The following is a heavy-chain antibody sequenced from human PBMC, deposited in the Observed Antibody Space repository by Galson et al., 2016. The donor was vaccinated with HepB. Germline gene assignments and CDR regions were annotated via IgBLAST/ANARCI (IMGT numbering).Heavy chain of an antibody. CDR1: GFTSSSYA. D-gene: IGHD3-22*01. V-gene: IGHV3-23*01. CDR2: ISGRTGNT. Sequence: SLRLSCAASGFTSSSYAMTWVRQAPGKGLEWVSAISGRTGNTYYADLVKGRFTISRDKSKNTLYLQMNSLRVDGTAVYYCAKDSTDYYDGSGYYSYFDYWGQGTLVTVSS. CDR3: AKDSTDYYDGSGYYSYFDY. J-gene: IGHJ4*02.